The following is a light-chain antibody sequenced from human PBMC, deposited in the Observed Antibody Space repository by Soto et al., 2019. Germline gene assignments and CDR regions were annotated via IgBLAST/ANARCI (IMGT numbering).Light chain of an antibody. CDR1: QNSRSY. J-gene: IGKJ4*01. CDR3: QQAYISLLS. Sequence: DIQMTQSPSSLSASIGDRVTITCRSSQNSRSYLTWYQQKPGKAPKLLSYSASTLQSVVPSRFSGSGSGTGFTLTISALQPEDFGSYYCQQAYISLLSFGGGTKIEIK. CDR2: SAS. V-gene: IGKV1-39*01.